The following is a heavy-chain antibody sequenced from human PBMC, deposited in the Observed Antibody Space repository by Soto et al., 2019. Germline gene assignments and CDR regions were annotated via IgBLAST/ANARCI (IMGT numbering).Heavy chain of an antibody. D-gene: IGHD7-27*01. CDR1: GFTFSSYG. CDR2: ISYDGSNK. V-gene: IGHV3-30*18. J-gene: IGHJ4*02. Sequence: GSLRLSCAASGFTFSSYGMHWVRQAPGKGLEWVAVISYDGSNKYYADSVKGRFTISRDNSKNTLYLQMNSLRAEDTAVYYCAKGRNWGGYFDYWGQGTLVTVSS. CDR3: AKGRNWGGYFDY.